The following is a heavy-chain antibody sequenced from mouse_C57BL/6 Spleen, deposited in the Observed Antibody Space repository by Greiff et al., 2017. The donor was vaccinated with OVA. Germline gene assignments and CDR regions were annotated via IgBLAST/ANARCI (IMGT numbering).Heavy chain of an antibody. J-gene: IGHJ1*03. Sequence: QVQLQQPGAELVKPGASVKMSCKASGYTFTSYWITWVKQRPGQGLEWIGDIYPGSGSTNYNEKFKSKATLTVDTSSSTAYMQLSSLTSEDSAVYYCARSRGYDESPWYFDFWGTGTTVTVSA. D-gene: IGHD2-2*01. CDR3: ARSRGYDESPWYFDF. CDR1: GYTFTSYW. V-gene: IGHV1-55*01. CDR2: IYPGSGST.